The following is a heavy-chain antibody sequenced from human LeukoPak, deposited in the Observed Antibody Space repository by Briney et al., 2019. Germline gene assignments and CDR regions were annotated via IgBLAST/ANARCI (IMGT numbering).Heavy chain of an antibody. CDR3: AKASYSSGWSNFDY. V-gene: IGHV3-9*01. D-gene: IGHD6-19*01. Sequence: GGSLRLSCAASGFTFYDYAMHGVRQAPEKGLEWVSGISWNSGSIVYADSVKGRFTISRDNAKNSLYLQMNSLRAEDTALYYCAKASYSSGWSNFDYWGQGTLVTVSS. CDR2: ISWNSGSI. J-gene: IGHJ4*02. CDR1: GFTFYDYA.